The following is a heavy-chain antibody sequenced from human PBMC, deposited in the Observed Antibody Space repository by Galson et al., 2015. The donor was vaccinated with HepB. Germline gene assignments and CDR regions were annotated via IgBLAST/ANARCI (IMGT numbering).Heavy chain of an antibody. D-gene: IGHD3-3*01. V-gene: IGHV3-21*01. J-gene: IGHJ6*02. CDR3: ARDGGSIPIFGVERYYYYYGMDV. CDR1: GFTFSSYS. CDR2: ISSSSSYI. Sequence: SLRLSCAASGFTFSSYSMNWVRQAPGKGLEWVSSISSSSSYIYYADSVKGRFTISRDNAKNSLYLQMNSLRAEDTAVYYCARDGGSIPIFGVERYYYYYGMDVWGQGTPVTVSS.